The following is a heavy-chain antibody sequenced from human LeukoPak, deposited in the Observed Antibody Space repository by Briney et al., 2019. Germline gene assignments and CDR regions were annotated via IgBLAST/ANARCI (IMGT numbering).Heavy chain of an antibody. V-gene: IGHV3-30*04. D-gene: IGHD2-2*01. CDR3: ASQPGAYVPAAMRLDY. Sequence: GGSLRLSCAASGFTFSSYAMHWVRQAPGKGLEWVAVISYDGSNKYYADSVKGRFTISRDNSENTLYLQMNSLRAEDTAVYYCASQPGAYVPAAMRLDYWGQGTLVTVSS. CDR1: GFTFSSYA. J-gene: IGHJ4*02. CDR2: ISYDGSNK.